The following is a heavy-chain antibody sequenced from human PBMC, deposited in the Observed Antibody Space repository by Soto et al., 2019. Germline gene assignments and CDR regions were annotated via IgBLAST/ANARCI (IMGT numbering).Heavy chain of an antibody. J-gene: IGHJ3*02. CDR3: ARDWGGILGTSWGDAFDI. Sequence: ASVKVSCKPSGYTFATYYIHWARQAPGQGLEWMGIINPSGGGTGYAQKFQGRVTMTRDTSTSKVYMELSSLRSEDTAVYYCARDWGGILGTSWGDAFDIWGQGTMVTVSS. CDR1: GYTFATYY. CDR2: INPSGGGT. V-gene: IGHV1-46*01. D-gene: IGHD1-7*01.